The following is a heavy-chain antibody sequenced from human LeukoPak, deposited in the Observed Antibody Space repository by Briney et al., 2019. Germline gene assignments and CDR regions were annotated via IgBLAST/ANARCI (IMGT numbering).Heavy chain of an antibody. CDR2: IYYSGST. J-gene: IGHJ4*02. D-gene: IGHD6-19*01. CDR1: GGSISSYY. CDR3: ARVPLGSSGWYGFDY. V-gene: IGHV4-59*01. Sequence: SETLSLTCAVSGGSISSYYWSWIRQPPGKGLEWIGYIYYSGSTNYNPSLKSRVTISVDTSKNQFSLKLSSVTAADTAVYYCARVPLGSSGWYGFDYWGQGTLVTVSS.